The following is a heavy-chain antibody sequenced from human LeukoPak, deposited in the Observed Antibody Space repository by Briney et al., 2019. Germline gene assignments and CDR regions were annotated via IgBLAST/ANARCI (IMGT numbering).Heavy chain of an antibody. J-gene: IGHJ4*02. CDR2: INPSDGDT. CDR1: GYTFTDYY. CDR3: ARANFPYCSSSTCLFDY. V-gene: IGHV1-2*02. D-gene: IGHD2-2*01. Sequence: ASVKVSCKASGYTFTDYYMHWVRQAPGQGFEWMGWINPSDGDTNYAQKFQGRVTMTRDTSISTAHMEVSRLRSDDTAVYYCARANFPYCSSSTCLFDYWGQGTLVTVSS.